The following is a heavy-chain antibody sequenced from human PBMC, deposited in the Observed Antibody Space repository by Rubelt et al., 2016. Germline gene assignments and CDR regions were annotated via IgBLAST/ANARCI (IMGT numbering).Heavy chain of an antibody. CDR1: GFIFGDYA. Sequence: SGQPGRSLRLSCTASGFIFGDYAMHWVRQSPGKGLEWVSGITWNSGSIDYADSVKGRFTISRDNAKNSLSLQMNSLRPEDTALYYCVKGPSSWYPFFGSWGQGTLVTVSA. D-gene: IGHD6-13*01. CDR3: VKGPSSWYPFFGS. CDR2: ITWNSGSI. V-gene: IGHV3-9*01. J-gene: IGHJ4*02.